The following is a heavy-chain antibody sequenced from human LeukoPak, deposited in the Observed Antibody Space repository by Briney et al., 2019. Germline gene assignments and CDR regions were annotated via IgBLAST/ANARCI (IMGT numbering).Heavy chain of an antibody. CDR1: GGSISSSSYY. CDR2: IYYSGST. V-gene: IGHV4-39*01. Sequence: PSETLSLTCTVSGGSISSSSYYWGWIRQPPGKGLEWIGSIYYSGSTYYNPSLKSRVTISVDTSKNQFSLQLNSVTPEDTAVYYLAGIRGIDYSVREFGGKGTRVTVS. D-gene: IGHD3-10*01. J-gene: IGHJ6*03. CDR3: AGIRGIDYSVREF.